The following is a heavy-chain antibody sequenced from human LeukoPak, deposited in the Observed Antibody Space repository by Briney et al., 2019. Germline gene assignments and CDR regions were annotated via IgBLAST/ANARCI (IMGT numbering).Heavy chain of an antibody. Sequence: GGSLRLSCAASGFTVSSNYMSWVRQAPGKGLEWVSVIYSGGSTYYADSVKGRFTISRDNSKNTLYLQMNSLRAEDTAVYYCARDGSIFGDPQYYYYYYGMDVWGQGTTVTVSS. D-gene: IGHD3-3*01. J-gene: IGHJ6*02. CDR1: GFTVSSNY. CDR3: ARDGSIFGDPQYYYYYYGMDV. CDR2: IYSGGST. V-gene: IGHV3-66*01.